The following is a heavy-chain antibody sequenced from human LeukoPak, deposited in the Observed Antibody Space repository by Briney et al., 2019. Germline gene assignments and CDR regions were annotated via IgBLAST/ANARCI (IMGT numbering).Heavy chain of an antibody. CDR1: VFTVSSNY. CDR3: ARVGSGCFDP. J-gene: IGHJ5*02. Sequence: GGSLRLSCAASVFTVSSNYMSWVRKAPGKGLEWVSVIYSGGSTYYADSVKGRFTISRDNSKNTLYLQMNSLRAEDTAVYYCARVGSGCFDPWGQGTLVTVSS. D-gene: IGHD6-19*01. CDR2: IYSGGST. V-gene: IGHV3-53*01.